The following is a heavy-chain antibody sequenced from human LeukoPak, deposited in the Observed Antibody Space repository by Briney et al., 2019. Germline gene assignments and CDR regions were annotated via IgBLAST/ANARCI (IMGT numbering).Heavy chain of an antibody. CDR3: AKLRAFDI. Sequence: QTGGSLRFSCAASGFTISCYAMSWVRQAPGKGLEWVLASSGGGGSTYYADSVKGRFTISRDNSKNTLYLQMNSLRAEDTAVYYCAKLRAFDIWGQGTMVTVSS. V-gene: IGHV3-23*01. J-gene: IGHJ3*02. CDR1: GFTISCYA. CDR2: SSGGGGST.